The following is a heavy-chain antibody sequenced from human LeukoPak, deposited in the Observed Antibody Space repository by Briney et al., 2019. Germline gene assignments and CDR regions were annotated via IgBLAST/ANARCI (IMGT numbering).Heavy chain of an antibody. D-gene: IGHD6-13*01. CDR1: GFTVSSNY. CDR2: IYSGGST. CDR3: ARESIAAAADYGMDV. J-gene: IGHJ6*02. Sequence: GGSLRLSCAASGFTVSSNYMSWVRQAPGKGLEWVSVIYSGGSTYYADSVKGRFTISRDNSKNTLYLQMNSLRAEDTAVYYCARESIAAAADYGMDVWGQGTTVTDSS. V-gene: IGHV3-53*01.